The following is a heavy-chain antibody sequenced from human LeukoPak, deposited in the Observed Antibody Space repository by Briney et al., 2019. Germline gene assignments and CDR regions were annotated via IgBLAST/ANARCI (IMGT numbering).Heavy chain of an antibody. J-gene: IGHJ4*02. D-gene: IGHD5-18*01. CDR3: AKDTAMVTPGGFDY. V-gene: IGHV3-23*01. CDR1: GFTFSNYA. CDR2: ISGSGGST. Sequence: GGSLRLSCVASGFTFSNYAMSWVRQAPGKGLEWVSGISGSGGSTYYADSVKGRFTISRDNSKNTLYLQMNSLRAEDTAVYYCAKDTAMVTPGGFDYWGQGTLVTVSS.